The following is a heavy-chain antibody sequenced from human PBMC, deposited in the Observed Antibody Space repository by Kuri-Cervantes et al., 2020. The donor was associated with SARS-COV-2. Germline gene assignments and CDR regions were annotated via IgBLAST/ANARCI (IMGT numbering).Heavy chain of an antibody. V-gene: IGHV5-10-1*01. CDR2: IDPSDSYT. CDR3: ARHPNYDILTCYRKRNNWFDP. Sequence: GGSLRPSCKRSGSSSTSYWISWVRQLPGKGLEWVGRIDPSDSYTNYSTYFQGHATISADKSIGTAYLQWNSLKATDTAMYCCARHPNYDILTCYRKRNNWFDPWGQGTLVTVSS. J-gene: IGHJ5*02. CDR1: GSSSTSYW. D-gene: IGHD3-9*01.